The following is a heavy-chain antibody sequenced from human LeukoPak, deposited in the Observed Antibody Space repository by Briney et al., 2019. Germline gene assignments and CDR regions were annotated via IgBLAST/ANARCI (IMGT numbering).Heavy chain of an antibody. V-gene: IGHV5-51*01. J-gene: IGHJ5*02. CDR3: AVLVTGTSGWFDP. CDR1: GGTFSSYA. Sequence: KVSCKASGGTFSSYAISWVRQAPGQGLEWMGIIYPGDSDTRYSPSFQGQVTISADKSISTAYLQWSSLKASDTAMYYCAVLVTGTSGWFDPWGQEPWSPSPQ. CDR2: IYPGDSDT. D-gene: IGHD1-7*01.